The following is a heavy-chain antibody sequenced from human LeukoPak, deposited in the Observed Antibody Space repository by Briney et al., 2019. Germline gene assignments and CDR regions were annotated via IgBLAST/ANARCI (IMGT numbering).Heavy chain of an antibody. Sequence: GGSLRLSCAASGFTFSTYTMNWVRQAPGKGLEWVSSIISSNIYIYYADSLKGRLTISRDNSKNTLYLQMNSLRAEDTAVYYCAKGGYCSGGSCYGLPYFDYWGQGTLVTVSS. CDR1: GFTFSTYT. CDR3: AKGGYCSGGSCYGLPYFDY. CDR2: IISSNIYI. J-gene: IGHJ4*02. D-gene: IGHD2-15*01. V-gene: IGHV3-21*04.